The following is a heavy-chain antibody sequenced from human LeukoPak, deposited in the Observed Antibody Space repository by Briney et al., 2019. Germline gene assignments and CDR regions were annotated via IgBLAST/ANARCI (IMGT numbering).Heavy chain of an antibody. CDR2: ISGSGAGT. Sequence: GGSLRLSCAASGFTFNSYAMSWVRQAPGKGLEWVSAISGSGAGTYYADSVKGRFTISRDNSKNTLYLQMNSLRAEDTAVYYCAKSKEPNYYYYYMDVWGKGTTVTVSS. V-gene: IGHV3-23*01. J-gene: IGHJ6*03. CDR3: AKSKEPNYYYYYMDV. CDR1: GFTFNSYA. D-gene: IGHD1-26*01.